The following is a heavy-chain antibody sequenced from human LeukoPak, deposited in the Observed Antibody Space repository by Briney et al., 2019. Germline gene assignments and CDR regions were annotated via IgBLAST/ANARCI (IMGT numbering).Heavy chain of an antibody. CDR3: AKAPGGSSC. J-gene: IGHJ1*01. CDR1: GYTFTGNF. Sequence: ASVKVSRKASGYTFTGNFIHWVRQAPGQGLEWMGWINPNNGATNYAQMFQGRVTMTRDTSISTAYMELTRLTSDDTAVYYCAKAPGGSSCWGQGTLVTVSS. D-gene: IGHD2-15*01. CDR2: INPNNGAT. V-gene: IGHV1-2*02.